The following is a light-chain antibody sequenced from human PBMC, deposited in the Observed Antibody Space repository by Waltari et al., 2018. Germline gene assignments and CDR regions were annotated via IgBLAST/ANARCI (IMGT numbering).Light chain of an antibody. CDR1: SSDIGSYNL. CDR2: EGS. Sequence: QSALTQPAPVSGSPGQSITISCTGTSSDIGSYNLLPWYQQHPGKAPKLMIYEGSKRPSGVSNRFSGSKSGNTASLTISGLQADDEADYFCCSYAGSSTFVFGGGTKVTVL. V-gene: IGLV2-23*03. J-gene: IGLJ2*01. CDR3: CSYAGSSTFV.